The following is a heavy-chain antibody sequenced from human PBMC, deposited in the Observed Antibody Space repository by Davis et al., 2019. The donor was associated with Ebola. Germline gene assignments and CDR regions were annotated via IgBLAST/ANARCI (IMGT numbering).Heavy chain of an antibody. V-gene: IGHV4-59*08. CDR3: ARHFGVVIIRPHFDY. J-gene: IGHJ4*02. CDR1: GGSFSGYY. D-gene: IGHD3-3*01. Sequence: SETLSLTCAVYGGSFSGYYWSWIRQPPGKGLEWIGYIYYSGSTNYNPSLKSRVTISVDTSKNQFSLKLSSVTAADTAVYYCARHFGVVIIRPHFDYWGQGTLVTVSS. CDR2: IYYSGST.